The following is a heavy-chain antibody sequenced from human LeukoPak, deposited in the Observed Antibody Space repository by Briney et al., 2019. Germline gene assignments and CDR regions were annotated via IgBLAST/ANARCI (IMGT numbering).Heavy chain of an antibody. V-gene: IGHV3-7*01. CDR2: IKQDGSEK. J-gene: IGHJ4*02. CDR3: ARESNIVGAPPRY. Sequence: GGSLRLSCAASGFTFSSYWVSWVRQAPGKGLEWVANIKQDGSEKYYVDSVKGRFTISRDNAKNSLYLQMNSLRAEDTAVYYCARESNIVGAPPRYWGQGPLVTVSS. CDR1: GFTFSSYW. D-gene: IGHD1-26*01.